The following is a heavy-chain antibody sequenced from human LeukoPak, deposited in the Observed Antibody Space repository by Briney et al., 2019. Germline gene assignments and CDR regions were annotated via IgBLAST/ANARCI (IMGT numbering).Heavy chain of an antibody. J-gene: IGHJ3*02. D-gene: IGHD4-23*01. V-gene: IGHV1-2*06. CDR3: ARDSRWPRGAFDI. CDR1: GYTFTGYY. Sequence: ASVKVSCKASGYTFTGYYMHWVRQAPGQGLEWMGRINPNSGGTNYAQKFQGRVTMTRDTSISTAYMELSRLRSDDTAVYYCARDSRWPRGAFDIWGQGTMVTVSS. CDR2: INPNSGGT.